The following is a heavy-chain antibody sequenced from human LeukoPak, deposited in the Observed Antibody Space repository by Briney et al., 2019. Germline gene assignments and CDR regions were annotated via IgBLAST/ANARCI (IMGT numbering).Heavy chain of an antibody. CDR2: IYPGDSDT. D-gene: IGHD2-2*01. CDR1: GYSFTSYW. CDR3: ARSLVVVVSAATRARYYYYGMDV. J-gene: IGHJ6*02. V-gene: IGHV5-51*01. Sequence: GESLKISCKGSGYSFTSYWIGWVRQMPGKGLEWMGIIYPGDSDTRYSPSFQGQVTISADKSISTAYLQWSSLKASDTAMYYCARSLVVVVSAATRARYYYYGMDVWGQGTTVTVSS.